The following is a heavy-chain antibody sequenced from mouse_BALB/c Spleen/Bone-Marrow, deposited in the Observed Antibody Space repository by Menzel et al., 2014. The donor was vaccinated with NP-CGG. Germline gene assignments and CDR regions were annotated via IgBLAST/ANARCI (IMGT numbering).Heavy chain of an antibody. D-gene: IGHD1-2*01. V-gene: IGHV4-1*02. CDR3: ARMHYYGYVAY. Sequence: EVKLVESGGGLVQPGGSLKLSCAASAFDFSRYWMSWVRRAPGKGLEWIGEINPDSSTINYTPSLKDKFIISRDNAKNTLYLQMSKARSEDTDLYYCARMHYYGYVAYWGQGTLVTVSA. CDR2: INPDSSTI. J-gene: IGHJ3*01. CDR1: AFDFSRYW.